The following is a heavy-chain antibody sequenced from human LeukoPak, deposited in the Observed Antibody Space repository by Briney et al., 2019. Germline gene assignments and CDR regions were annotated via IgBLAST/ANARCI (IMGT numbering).Heavy chain of an antibody. CDR2: IYYSGST. D-gene: IGHD6-13*01. Sequence: SETLSLTCTVSGGSISSSSYYWGWIRQPPGKGLEWIGTIYYSGSTYYNPSLKSRVTISVDTSKNQFSLKLSSVTAADTAVYYCARVRIAAAGVDYWGQGTLVTVSS. V-gene: IGHV4-39*07. CDR3: ARVRIAAAGVDY. CDR1: GGSISSSSYY. J-gene: IGHJ4*02.